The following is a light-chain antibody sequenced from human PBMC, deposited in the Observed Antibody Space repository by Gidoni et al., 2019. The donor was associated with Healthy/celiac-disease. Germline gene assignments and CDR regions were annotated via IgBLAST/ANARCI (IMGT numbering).Light chain of an antibody. Sequence: NFMLTPPHSVSESPGKTVTISCTGSRGSIASNYVQWYQQRPGSAPTTVIYEDNQRPSGVPDRFSGSIDSSSNSASLTISGLKTEDEADYYCQSYDSSNVVFGGGTKLTVL. V-gene: IGLV6-57*02. CDR1: RGSIASNY. J-gene: IGLJ2*01. CDR3: QSYDSSNVV. CDR2: EDN.